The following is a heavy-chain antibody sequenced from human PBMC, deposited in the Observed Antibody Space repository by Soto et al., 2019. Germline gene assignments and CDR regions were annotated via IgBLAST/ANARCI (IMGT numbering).Heavy chain of an antibody. V-gene: IGHV1-2*04. CDR1: GYTFTGYY. CDR3: ARGMVRGVIISSYYYGMDV. D-gene: IGHD3-10*01. CDR2: INPNSGGT. Sequence: ASVKVSCKASGYTFTGYYMHWVRQAPGQGLEWMGWINPNSGGTNYAQKFQGWVTMTRDTSISTAYMELSRLRSDDTAVYYCARGMVRGVIISSYYYGMDVWGQGTTVTVSS. J-gene: IGHJ6*02.